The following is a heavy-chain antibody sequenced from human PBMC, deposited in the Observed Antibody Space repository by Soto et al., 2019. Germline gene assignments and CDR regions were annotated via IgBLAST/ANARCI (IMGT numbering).Heavy chain of an antibody. D-gene: IGHD6-25*01. CDR3: ARTSGFYGMDV. CDR1: GGSLISGGYY. J-gene: IGHJ6*02. V-gene: IGHV4-31*03. CDR2: IYYSGST. Sequence: QVHLQEAGPGRVKPSQTLALTCTVSGGSLISGGYYWSWLRQHPGKGLEWIGYIYYSGSTYYNPSLKSRVTISVDTSKNQFSLKLSSVTAADTAVYDCARTSGFYGMDVWGQGTTVTVSS.